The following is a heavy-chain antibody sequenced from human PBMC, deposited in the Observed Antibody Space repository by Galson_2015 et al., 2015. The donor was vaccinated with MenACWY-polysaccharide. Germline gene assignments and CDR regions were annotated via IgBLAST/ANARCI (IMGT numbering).Heavy chain of an antibody. D-gene: IGHD6-13*01. V-gene: IGHV5-51*01. J-gene: IGHJ4*02. Sequence: QSGAEVKKPGESLQISCKGSGYSSTNYWIGWVRQMPGKGLEWMGVIFPGDSDTRYSPSFQGQVTISADKSISTAYQQWSSLKASDTAMYYCARPSYSSSWNPFDYWGQGTLVTVSS. CDR3: ARPSYSSSWNPFDY. CDR2: IFPGDSDT. CDR1: GYSSTNYW.